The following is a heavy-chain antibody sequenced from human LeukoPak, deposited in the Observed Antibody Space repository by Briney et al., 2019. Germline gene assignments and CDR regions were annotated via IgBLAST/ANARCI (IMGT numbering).Heavy chain of an antibody. V-gene: IGHV1-18*01. CDR1: GYTFTSYG. Sequence: GASVKVSCKASGYTFTSYGISWVRQAPGQGLEWMGWISAYNGNTNYAQKLQGRVTMTTDTSTSTAYMELRSLRSDDTAVYYCARARSSWKDFDAFDIWGQGTMVTVSS. D-gene: IGHD6-13*01. CDR2: ISAYNGNT. J-gene: IGHJ3*02. CDR3: ARARSSWKDFDAFDI.